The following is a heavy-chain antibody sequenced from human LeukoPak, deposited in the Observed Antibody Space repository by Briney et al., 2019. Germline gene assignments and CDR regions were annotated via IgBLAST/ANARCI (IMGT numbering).Heavy chain of an antibody. Sequence: PGGSLRLSCAASGFTFSDYYMSWVRQAPGKGLEWVSAISGSGGSTYYADSVKGRFTISRDNSKNTLYLQMNSLRAEDTAVYYCAKTGGRTYYYYGMDVWGQGTTVTVSS. CDR2: ISGSGGST. V-gene: IGHV3-23*01. CDR1: GFTFSDYY. D-gene: IGHD1-26*01. CDR3: AKTGGRTYYYYGMDV. J-gene: IGHJ6*02.